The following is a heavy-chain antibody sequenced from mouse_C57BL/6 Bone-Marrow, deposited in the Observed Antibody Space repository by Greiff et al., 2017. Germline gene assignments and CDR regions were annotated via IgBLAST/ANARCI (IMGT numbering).Heavy chain of an antibody. CDR3: ARDTVVAYYYAMDY. CDR1: GYTFTDYY. J-gene: IGHJ4*01. D-gene: IGHD1-1*01. V-gene: IGHV1-19*01. CDR2: INPYNGGT. Sequence: EVQLQESGPVLVKPGASVKMSCKASGYTFTDYYMNWVKQSHGKSLEWIGVINPYNGGTSYNQKFKGKATLTVDKSSSTAYMELNSLTSEDSAVYYCARDTVVAYYYAMDYWGQGTSVTVSS.